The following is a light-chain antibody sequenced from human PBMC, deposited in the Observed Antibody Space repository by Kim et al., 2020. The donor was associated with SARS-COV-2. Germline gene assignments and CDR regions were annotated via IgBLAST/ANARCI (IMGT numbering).Light chain of an antibody. CDR3: QQYNSYPLT. CDR1: QGITNH. Sequence: DIQMTQSPSSLSASIGDRVTITCRASQGITNHLAWFQQRPGKAPKSLIYAASNLQSVVPSKFSGSGSGTDFTLTIASLQPEDFATYYCQQYNSYPLTFGGGTKVDIK. V-gene: IGKV1-16*02. CDR2: AAS. J-gene: IGKJ4*01.